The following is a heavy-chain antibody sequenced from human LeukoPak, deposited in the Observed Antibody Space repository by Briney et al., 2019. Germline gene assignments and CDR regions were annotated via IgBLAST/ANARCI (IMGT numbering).Heavy chain of an antibody. CDR3: ARGEYSSGWLIDY. CDR2: ISGSGSYI. CDR1: GFTFTDYA. V-gene: IGHV3-21*01. Sequence: GGSLRLSCVGSGFTFTDYAMSWVRQAPGKGLEWVSSISGSGSYIYFADSLKGRFTISRDSAKSSLYLQMSGLRAEDTAVYYCARGEYSSGWLIDYWGQGTLVTVSS. J-gene: IGHJ4*02. D-gene: IGHD6-19*01.